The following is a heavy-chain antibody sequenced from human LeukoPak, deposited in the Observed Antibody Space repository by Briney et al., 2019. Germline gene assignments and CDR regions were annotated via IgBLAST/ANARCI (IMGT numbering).Heavy chain of an antibody. V-gene: IGHV4-39*01. CDR2: IYYSGST. Sequence: SETLSLTCAVSGGSISSSNYYWGWTRQPPRKRLVCMGSIYYSGSTYYTSFHKSRVTLSVDTSKNQFPLKPSAMTAADTAVYYCARLGIIDALDIWLQGTMVTVSS. J-gene: IGHJ3*02. CDR3: ARLGIIDALDI. CDR1: GGSISSSNYY. D-gene: IGHD7-27*01.